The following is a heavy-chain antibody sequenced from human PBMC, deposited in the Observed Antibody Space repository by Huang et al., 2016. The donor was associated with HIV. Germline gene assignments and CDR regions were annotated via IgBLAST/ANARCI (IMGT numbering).Heavy chain of an antibody. J-gene: IGHJ4*02. CDR1: GFSISSYW. V-gene: IGHV3-74*01. CDR3: ARDPRIQSWLNFFDY. D-gene: IGHD3-22*01. Sequence: GLVQPGGSLRLSCAASGFSISSYWMPWVRQAPGKGLVWVPRMNSDGSSTSYADSVKGRFTISRDNAKNTLYLQMNSLRAEDTAVYYCARDPRIQSWLNFFDYWGQGTLVSVSS. CDR2: MNSDGSST.